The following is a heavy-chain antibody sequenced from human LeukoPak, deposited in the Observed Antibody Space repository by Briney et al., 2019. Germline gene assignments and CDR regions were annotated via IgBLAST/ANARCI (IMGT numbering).Heavy chain of an antibody. CDR1: GITFSIYT. Sequence: AGSLRLSCAASGITFSIYTMSWVRQAPGKGLEWVSAIVGSGRNTYYADSVKGRFTISRDNSKNTLYLQMSSLRAEDTAVYHCAKEGGYDGVDWWGQGTLVTVSS. CDR3: AKEGGYDGVDW. D-gene: IGHD5-12*01. V-gene: IGHV3-23*01. CDR2: IVGSGRNT. J-gene: IGHJ4*02.